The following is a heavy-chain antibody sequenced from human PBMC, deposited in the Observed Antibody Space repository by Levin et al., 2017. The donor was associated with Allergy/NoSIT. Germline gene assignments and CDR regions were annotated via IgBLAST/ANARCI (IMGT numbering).Heavy chain of an antibody. Sequence: GESLKISCAASGFTFSTFGMHWVRRAPGKGLEWVAVISYDGSNEYYADSVRGRFTISRDTSNNTLYLLMNSLRGVDTAVYYCAKAVDEGDFPFYFDSWGQGTLVTVSS. CDR1: GFTFSTFG. J-gene: IGHJ4*02. D-gene: IGHD2-21*02. CDR3: AKAVDEGDFPFYFDS. V-gene: IGHV3-30*18. CDR2: ISYDGSNE.